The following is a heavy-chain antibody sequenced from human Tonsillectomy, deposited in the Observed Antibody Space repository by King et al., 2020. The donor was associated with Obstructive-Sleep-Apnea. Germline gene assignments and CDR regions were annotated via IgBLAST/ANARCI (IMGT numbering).Heavy chain of an antibody. CDR1: GFTFSSYA. J-gene: IGHJ6*02. CDR2: ISSNGGST. D-gene: IGHD1-7*01. CDR3: VKEEGTTYYYYGMDV. V-gene: IGHV3-64D*06. Sequence: VQLVESGGGLVQPGGSLRLSCSASGFTFSSYAMHWVRQAPGKGLQYVSAISSNGGSTYYADSVKGRFTISRDNSKKTLYLQMSSLRAEDTAVYYCVKEEGTTYYYYGMDVWGQGTTVTVSS.